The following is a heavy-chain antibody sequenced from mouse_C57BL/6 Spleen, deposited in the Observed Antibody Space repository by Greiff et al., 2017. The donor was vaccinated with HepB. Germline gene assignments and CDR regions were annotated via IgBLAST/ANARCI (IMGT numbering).Heavy chain of an antibody. CDR2: ISSGGDYI. J-gene: IGHJ3*01. CDR1: GFTFSSYA. V-gene: IGHV5-9-1*02. CDR3: TREDYGYDGFAY. Sequence: EVNLVDSGEGLVKPGGSLKLSCAASGFTFSSYAMSWVRQTPEKRLEWVAYISSGGDYIYYADTVKGRFTISRDNARNTLYLQMSSLKSEDTAMYYCTREDYGYDGFAYWGQGTLVTVSA. D-gene: IGHD2-2*01.